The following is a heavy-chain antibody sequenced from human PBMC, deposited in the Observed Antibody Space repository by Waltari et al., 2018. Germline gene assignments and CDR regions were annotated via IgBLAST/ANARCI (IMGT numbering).Heavy chain of an antibody. CDR2: IHHSGST. D-gene: IGHD2-2*01. CDR3: ARVAVPAVTTNWFDP. V-gene: IGHV4-4*02. J-gene: IGHJ5*02. Sequence: QVQLQESGPGLVKPSGTLSLTCAVSGVSLSSYNWGSWVRQPPGKGLEWIGEIHHSGSTNYNPSVESRVVISLDKSKNQFSLKVRSVTAADTAVYYCARVAVPAVTTNWFDPWGQGTLVTVSS. CDR1: GVSLSSYNW.